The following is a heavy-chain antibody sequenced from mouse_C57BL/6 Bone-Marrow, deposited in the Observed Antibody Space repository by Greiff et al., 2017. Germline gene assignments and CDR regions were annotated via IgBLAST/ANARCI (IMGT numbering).Heavy chain of an antibody. CDR1: GYTFTEYT. J-gene: IGHJ2*01. CDR3: ARHGGKGIYLLRGYYFDY. Sequence: QVQLKESGAELVKPGASVKLSCKASGYTFTEYTIHWVKQRSGQGLEWIGWFYPGSGSIKYNEKFKDKATLTADKSSITVSMELSRLTSEDSAVYCCARHGGKGIYLLRGYYFDYWGQGTTLTVSS. V-gene: IGHV1-62-2*01. CDR2: FYPGSGSI. D-gene: IGHD1-1*01.